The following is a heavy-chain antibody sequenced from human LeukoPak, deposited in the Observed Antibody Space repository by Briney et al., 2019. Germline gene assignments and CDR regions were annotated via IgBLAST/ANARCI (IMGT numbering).Heavy chain of an antibody. CDR2: MNPNSGNT. CDR1: GYTFTSYD. D-gene: IGHD1-26*01. CDR3: ARTLKWELLNWFDP. Sequence: ASVKVSCKASGYTFTSYDINWVRQATGQGLEWMGWMNPNSGNTGYAQKFQGRVTMTRNTSISTACMGLSSLRSEDTAVYYCARTLKWELLNWFDPWGQGTLVTVSS. V-gene: IGHV1-8*01. J-gene: IGHJ5*02.